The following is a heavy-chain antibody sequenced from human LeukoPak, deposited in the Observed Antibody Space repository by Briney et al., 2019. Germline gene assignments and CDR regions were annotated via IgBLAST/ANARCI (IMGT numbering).Heavy chain of an antibody. CDR1: GFTFSSYW. CDR2: IKQDGSEK. Sequence: SGGSLRLSWAASGFTFSSYWMSWVRQAPGKGLEWVANIKQDGSEKYYVDSVKGRFTISRDNAKNSLYLQMNSLRAEDTAVYYCASDLDLDDAFDIWGQGTMVTVSS. V-gene: IGHV3-7*01. J-gene: IGHJ3*02. D-gene: IGHD1-1*01. CDR3: ASDLDLDDAFDI.